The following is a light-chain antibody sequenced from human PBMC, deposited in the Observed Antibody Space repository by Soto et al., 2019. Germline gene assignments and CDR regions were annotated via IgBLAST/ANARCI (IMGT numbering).Light chain of an antibody. CDR3: QQYSNWPPYT. CDR1: QSVSSK. Sequence: EIVMTQSPATLSVSPGERATLSCRASQSVSSKLAWYQQKPGQAPRLLIYAASTRATGIPARFSGSGSGTEFTLTITGLQSEDCAVYYCQQYSNWPPYTFGQGTKLEIK. J-gene: IGKJ2*01. V-gene: IGKV3-15*01. CDR2: AAS.